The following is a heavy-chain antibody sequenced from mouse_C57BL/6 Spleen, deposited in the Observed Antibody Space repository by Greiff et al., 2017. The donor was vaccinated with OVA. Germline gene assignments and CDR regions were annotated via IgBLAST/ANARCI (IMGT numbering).Heavy chain of an antibody. J-gene: IGHJ2*01. Sequence: EVKLMESGGGLVKPGGSLKLSCAASGFTFSSYAMSWVRQTPEKRLEWVATISDGGSYTYYPDNVKGRFTISRDNAKNNLYLQMSHLKSEDTAMYYCARDGGSSHFDYWGQGTTLTVSS. D-gene: IGHD1-1*01. V-gene: IGHV5-4*01. CDR2: ISDGGSYT. CDR3: ARDGGSSHFDY. CDR1: GFTFSSYA.